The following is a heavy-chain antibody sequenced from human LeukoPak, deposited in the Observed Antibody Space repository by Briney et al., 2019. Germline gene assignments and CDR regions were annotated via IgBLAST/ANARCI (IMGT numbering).Heavy chain of an antibody. D-gene: IGHD3-10*01. CDR2: ISGSGGST. Sequence: PGGSLRLSCAASGFTFSNYAMRWVRQAPGKGLEWVSGISGSGGSTYYADSVKGRFTISRDNSKNTLYLQMNSLRAEDTAVYYCAKDSAGVFDYWGQGTLVTVSS. V-gene: IGHV3-23*01. J-gene: IGHJ4*02. CDR1: GFTFSNYA. CDR3: AKDSAGVFDY.